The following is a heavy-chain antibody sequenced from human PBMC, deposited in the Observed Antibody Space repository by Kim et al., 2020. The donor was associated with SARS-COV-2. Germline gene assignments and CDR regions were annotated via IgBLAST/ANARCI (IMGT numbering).Heavy chain of an antibody. Sequence: GGSLRLSCAASGFTFSSYAMSWVRQAPGKGLEWVSAISGSGGSTYYADSVKGRFTISRDNSKNTLYLQMNSLRAEDTAVYYCAKVRELLPHIGGPRDAFDIWGQGTMVTVSS. D-gene: IGHD1-26*01. J-gene: IGHJ3*02. CDR3: AKVRELLPHIGGPRDAFDI. CDR1: GFTFSSYA. CDR2: ISGSGGST. V-gene: IGHV3-23*01.